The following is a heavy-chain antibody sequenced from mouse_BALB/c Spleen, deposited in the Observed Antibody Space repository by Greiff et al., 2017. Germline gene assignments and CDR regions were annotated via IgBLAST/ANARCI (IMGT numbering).Heavy chain of an antibody. V-gene: IGHV1-7*01. CDR1: GYTFTSYW. Sequence: QVQLQQSGAELAKPGASVKMSCKASGYTFTSYWMHWVKQRPGQGLEWIGYINPSTGYTEYNQKFKDKATLTADKSSSTAYMQLSSLTSEDSAVYYCARRDWFAYWGQGTLVTVSA. J-gene: IGHJ3*01. CDR2: INPSTGYT. CDR3: ARRDWFAY.